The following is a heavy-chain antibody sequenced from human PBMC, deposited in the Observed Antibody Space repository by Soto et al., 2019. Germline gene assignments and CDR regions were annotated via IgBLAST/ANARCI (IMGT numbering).Heavy chain of an antibody. V-gene: IGHV1-18*04. Sequence: ASVKVSCKAAGYTFTSYGISWVRQAPGQGLEWMGWISAYNGNTNYAQKLQGRVTMTTDTSTSTAYMELRSLRSDDTAVYYCARDHRVAGPSPSDVAFDIWGQGTMVTVSS. D-gene: IGHD6-19*01. CDR1: GYTFTSYG. CDR2: ISAYNGNT. CDR3: ARDHRVAGPSPSDVAFDI. J-gene: IGHJ3*02.